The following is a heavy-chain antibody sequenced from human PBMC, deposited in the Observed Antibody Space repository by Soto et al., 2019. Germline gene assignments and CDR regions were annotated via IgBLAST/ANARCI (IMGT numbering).Heavy chain of an antibody. CDR1: CGSVTTCSYY. V-gene: IGHV4-61*01. D-gene: IGHD4-17*01. J-gene: IGHJ4*02. CDR2: IYYSGST. Sequence: SETLSLTCTVSCGSVTTCSYYWSWIRQPPGKGLEWIGYIYYSGSTNYNPSLKSRVTISVDTSKNQFSLKLRSVTAADTAVYYCANYPTTVTSDYWGQGTLVTVS. CDR3: ANYPTTVTSDY.